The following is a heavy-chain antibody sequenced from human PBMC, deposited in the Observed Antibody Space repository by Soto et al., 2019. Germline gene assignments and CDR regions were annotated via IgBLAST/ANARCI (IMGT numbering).Heavy chain of an antibody. CDR2: ISYDGSNK. CDR1: GFTFSSYA. J-gene: IGHJ6*02. D-gene: IGHD1-20*01. Sequence: PGWSLRLSCAASGFTFSSYAMHWVRQAPGKGLEWVAVISYDGSNKYYADSVKGRFTISRDNSKNTLYLQMHSLRAEDTAVYYCASERLHYNRTVLRPRGRSSGMDVWGHGTTANVSS. V-gene: IGHV3-30-3*01. CDR3: ASERLHYNRTVLRPRGRSSGMDV.